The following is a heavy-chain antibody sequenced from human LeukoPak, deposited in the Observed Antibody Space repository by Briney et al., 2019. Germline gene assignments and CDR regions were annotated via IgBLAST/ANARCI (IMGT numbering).Heavy chain of an antibody. D-gene: IGHD2-2*01. CDR1: GFTFTKCA. CDR2: ITATGDTA. J-gene: IGHJ4*02. CDR3: ARELAPGFVPAAPFDY. Sequence: GGSLRLSCVASGFTFTKCAMSWIRQAPGKGLEWVALITATGDTAYYADSVKGRFTISRDNSMNTVYMQMNSLRAEDTAVYYCARELAPGFVPAAPFDYWGQGTLVTVSS. V-gene: IGHV3-23*01.